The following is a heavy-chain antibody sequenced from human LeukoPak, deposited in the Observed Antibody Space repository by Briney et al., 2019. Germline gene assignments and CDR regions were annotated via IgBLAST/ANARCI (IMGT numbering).Heavy chain of an antibody. J-gene: IGHJ4*02. D-gene: IGHD3-22*01. CDR3: ARVRGYYDSRGPRDY. Sequence: GASVKVSCKASGYTFTSYGISWVRQAPGQGLEWMGWISAYNGNTNYAQKLQGRVTMTTDTSTSTAYMELRSLRSDDTAVYYCARVRGYYDSRGPRDYWGQGTLVTVSS. V-gene: IGHV1-18*01. CDR1: GYTFTSYG. CDR2: ISAYNGNT.